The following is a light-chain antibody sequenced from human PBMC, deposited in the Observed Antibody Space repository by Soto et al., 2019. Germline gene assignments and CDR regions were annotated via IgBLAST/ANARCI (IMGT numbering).Light chain of an antibody. CDR2: DDN. Sequence: QSVLTQPPSVSAAPGQWATISCSGSTSNIGNSYVSWYQQVPGTAPKLLIYDDNKRPSGIPDRFSGSKSGSAATLGITGLQTGDEADYYCEMWDSSLRAVVFGGGTKLTVL. J-gene: IGLJ2*01. CDR1: TSNIGNSY. CDR3: EMWDSSLRAVV. V-gene: IGLV1-51*01.